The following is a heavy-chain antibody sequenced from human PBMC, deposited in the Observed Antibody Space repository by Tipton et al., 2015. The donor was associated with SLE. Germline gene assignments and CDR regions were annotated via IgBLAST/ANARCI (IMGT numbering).Heavy chain of an antibody. Sequence: TLSLTCTVSGGSISSGSYYWSWIRQPPGKELEWIGEINHSGSTNYNPSLKSRVTISVDTSKNQFSRKLSSVTAADTAVYYCARGRPAFDIWGQGTMVTVSS. CDR3: ARGRPAFDI. CDR2: INHSGST. J-gene: IGHJ3*02. CDR1: GGSISSGSYY. V-gene: IGHV4-39*07.